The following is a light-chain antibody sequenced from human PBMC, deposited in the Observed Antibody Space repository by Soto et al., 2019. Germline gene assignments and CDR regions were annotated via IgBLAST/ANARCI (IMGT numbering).Light chain of an antibody. CDR2: GAS. J-gene: IGKJ1*01. Sequence: DIQMTRSPSSLSASVGDRVSITCRAGQSINRFLNWYQQKPGKAPKLLIYGASSLQSGVPSRFSGSGSGTDFTLTISSLQPEDFATYYCQQSYSSPQTFGQGTKVEIK. V-gene: IGKV1-39*01. CDR1: QSINRF. CDR3: QQSYSSPQT.